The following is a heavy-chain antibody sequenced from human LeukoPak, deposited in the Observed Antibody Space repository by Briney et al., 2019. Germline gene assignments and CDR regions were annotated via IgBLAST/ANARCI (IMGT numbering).Heavy chain of an antibody. CDR2: IGSHGNPI. CDR1: GFTFSSFE. V-gene: IGHV3-48*03. Sequence: PGGSLRLSCAASGFTFSSFEMNWVRQAPGKGLEWVSYIGSHGNPIYYADSVKGRFTISRDNAKDSLYLQMNSLRAEDTALYYCARDLGGHRGYDLDYWGQGTLVTVSS. D-gene: IGHD5-12*01. CDR3: ARDLGGHRGYDLDY. J-gene: IGHJ4*02.